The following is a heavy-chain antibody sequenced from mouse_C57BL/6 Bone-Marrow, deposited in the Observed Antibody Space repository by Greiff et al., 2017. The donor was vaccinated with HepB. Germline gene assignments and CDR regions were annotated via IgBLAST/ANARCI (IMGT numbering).Heavy chain of an antibody. CDR3: ARHASDDYLFDY. D-gene: IGHD2-4*01. CDR2: IDPSDSYT. CDR1: GYTFTSYW. Sequence: QVQLQQSGAELVKPGASVKLSCKASGYTFTSYWMQWVKQRPGQGLEWIGEIDPSDSYTNYNQKFKGKATLTVDTSSSTAYMQLSSLTSEDSAVYYCARHASDDYLFDYWGQGTTLTVSS. J-gene: IGHJ2*01. V-gene: IGHV1-50*01.